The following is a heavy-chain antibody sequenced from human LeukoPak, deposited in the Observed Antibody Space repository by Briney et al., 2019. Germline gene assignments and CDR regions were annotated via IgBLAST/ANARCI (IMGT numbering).Heavy chain of an antibody. CDR2: INAGNGNT. Sequence: ASVKVSCKASGYTFTTYALHWVHQAPGQRLEWMGWINAGNGNTKYSQKFQARVTVTRDTSASTAYMELSSLRSEDTAVYYCARDPIGSRWLYYFDYWGQGTLVTVSS. CDR1: GYTFTTYA. CDR3: ARDPIGSRWLYYFDY. J-gene: IGHJ4*02. V-gene: IGHV1-3*01. D-gene: IGHD6-13*01.